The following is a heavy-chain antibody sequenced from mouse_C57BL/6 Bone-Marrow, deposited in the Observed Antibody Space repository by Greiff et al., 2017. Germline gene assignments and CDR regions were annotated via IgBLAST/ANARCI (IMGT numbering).Heavy chain of an antibody. V-gene: IGHV1-69*01. CDR2: IDPSDSYT. Sequence: QVQLQQPGAELVMPGASVKLSCKASGYTFTSYWMHWVKQRPGQGLEWIGEIDPSDSYTNYNQKFKGKSTLTVDKSSSTAYMQLSSLTSEDSAVYYCARGETAEVRDYAMDYWGQGTSVTVSS. J-gene: IGHJ4*01. D-gene: IGHD3-2*02. CDR1: GYTFTSYW. CDR3: ARGETAEVRDYAMDY.